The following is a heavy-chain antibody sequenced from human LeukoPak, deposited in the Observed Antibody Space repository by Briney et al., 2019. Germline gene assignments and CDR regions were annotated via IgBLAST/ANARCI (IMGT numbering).Heavy chain of an antibody. CDR1: GFTFSSYA. V-gene: IGHV3-23*01. J-gene: IGHJ4*02. CDR2: ISGSGGST. Sequence: GGSLRLSCAASGFTFSSYAMSWVRQAPGKGLEWVSAISGSGGSTYYADSVKGRFTISRDNSKNTLYLQMNSLSAEDTAVYYCAKAADYYDSSGYYPSGTIFDYWGQGTLVTVSS. D-gene: IGHD3-22*01. CDR3: AKAADYYDSSGYYPSGTIFDY.